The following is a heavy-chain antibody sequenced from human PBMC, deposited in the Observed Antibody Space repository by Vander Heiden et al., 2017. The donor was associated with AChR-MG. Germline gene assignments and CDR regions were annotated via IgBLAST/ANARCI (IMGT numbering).Heavy chain of an antibody. V-gene: IGHV4-39*01. D-gene: IGHD6-13*01. J-gene: IGHJ6*03. CDR1: GGPISSSSYY. CDR2: IYYSGST. Sequence: QLQLQESGPGLVKPSETLSLTCTVPGGPISSSSYYWGWIRQPPGKGLEWIGSIYYSGSTYYNPSLKSRVTISVDTSKNQFSLKLSSVTAADTAVYYCARYSSSLYYMDVWGKGTTVTVSS. CDR3: ARYSSSLYYMDV.